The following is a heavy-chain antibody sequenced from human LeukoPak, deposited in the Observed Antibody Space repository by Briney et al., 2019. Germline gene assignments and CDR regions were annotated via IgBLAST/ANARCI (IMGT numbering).Heavy chain of an antibody. CDR1: GGSISSSNW. CDR3: AREGGVVPFDP. Sequence: SETLSLTCAVSGGSISSSNWWSWVRQPPGKGLEWIGEIYHSGSTNYNPSLKSRVTISVDTSKNQFSLKLSSVTAADTAVYYCAREGGVVPFDPWGQGTLVTVSS. D-gene: IGHD2-2*01. J-gene: IGHJ5*02. CDR2: IYHSGST. V-gene: IGHV4-4*02.